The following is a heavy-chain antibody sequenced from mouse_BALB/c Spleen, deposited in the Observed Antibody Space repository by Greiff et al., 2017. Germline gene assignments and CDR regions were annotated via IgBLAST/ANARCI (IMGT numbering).Heavy chain of an antibody. J-gene: IGHJ3*01. CDR2: IDPANGNT. D-gene: IGHD4-1*02. V-gene: IGHV14-3*02. CDR3: ARSATGAWFAY. CDR1: GFNIKDTY. Sequence: EVKLQESGAELVKPGASVKLSCTASGFNIKDTYMHWVKQRPEQGLEWIGRIDPANGNTKYDPKFQGKATITADTSSNTAYLQLSSLTSEDTAVYYCARSATGAWFAYRGQGTLVTVSA.